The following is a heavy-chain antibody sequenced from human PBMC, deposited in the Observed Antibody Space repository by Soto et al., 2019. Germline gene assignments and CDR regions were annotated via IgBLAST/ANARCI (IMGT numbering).Heavy chain of an antibody. CDR1: GFTFSSYG. CDR2: IWYDGSNK. V-gene: IGHV3-33*01. J-gene: IGHJ4*02. D-gene: IGHD6-19*01. Sequence: GGSLRLSCAASGFTFSSYGMHWVRQAPGKGLEWVAVIWYDGSNKYYADSVKGRFTISRDNSKNTLYLQMNSLRAEDTAVYYCARDIFGSSGWPYGVFDYWGQGTLVTVSS. CDR3: ARDIFGSSGWPYGVFDY.